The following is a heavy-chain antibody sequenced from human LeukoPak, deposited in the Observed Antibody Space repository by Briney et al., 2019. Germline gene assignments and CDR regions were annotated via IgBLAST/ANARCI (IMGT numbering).Heavy chain of an antibody. V-gene: IGHV4-4*02. CDR1: GGSISSSNW. Sequence: SETLSLTCAVSGGSISSSNWWSWVRQPPGEGLEWIGEIYHSGSTNYNPSLKSRVTISVDTSKNQFSLKLSSVTAADTAVYYCARESRYSSSWYEVYYYGMDVWGQGTTVTVSS. D-gene: IGHD6-13*01. CDR3: ARESRYSSSWYEVYYYGMDV. CDR2: IYHSGST. J-gene: IGHJ6*02.